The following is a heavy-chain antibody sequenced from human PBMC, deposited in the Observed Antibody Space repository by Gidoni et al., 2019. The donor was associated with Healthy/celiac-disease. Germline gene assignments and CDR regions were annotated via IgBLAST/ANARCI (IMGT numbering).Heavy chain of an antibody. V-gene: IGHV1-18*04. J-gene: IGHJ5*02. CDR3: AREVLSILGENYSSGWVDWFDP. CDR2: IGAYYSNT. CDR1: GFTFTSSG. D-gene: IGHD6-19*01. Sequence: QVQLVQSGAEVQKPGASVKVSCKASGFTFTSSGITWVRQAPGQGLEWMGWIGAYYSNTNYAQKLQSRVTMTTGTSTSTAYMELRSLRSDDTAVYDGAREVLSILGENYSSGWVDWFDPWGQGTLVTVSS.